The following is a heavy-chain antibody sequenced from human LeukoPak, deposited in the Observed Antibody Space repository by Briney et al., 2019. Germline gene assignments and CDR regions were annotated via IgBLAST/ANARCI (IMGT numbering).Heavy chain of an antibody. V-gene: IGHV3-23*01. J-gene: IGHJ2*01. CDR1: GFTFSRYA. Sequence: GGSLRLSCAASGFTFSRYAMSWIRQAPGKGLDWVSAISGGGDNTYYADSVKGRFTISRDNSKNTLYLQMNSLRAEDTAIYYCAKPRAMTTGVGRYFDLWGRGTLVTVSS. D-gene: IGHD1-1*01. CDR3: AKPRAMTTGVGRYFDL. CDR2: ISGGGDNT.